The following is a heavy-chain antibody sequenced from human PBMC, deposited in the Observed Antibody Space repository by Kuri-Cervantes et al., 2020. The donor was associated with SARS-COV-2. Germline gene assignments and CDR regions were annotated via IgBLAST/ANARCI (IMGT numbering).Heavy chain of an antibody. V-gene: IGHV3-74*01. CDR3: ARERHGAAGGHFDY. J-gene: IGHJ4*02. D-gene: IGHD6-13*01. CDR1: GFTFSSYW. CDR2: INSDGSST. Sequence: GCMTLSCAVAGFTFSSYWMHWVRQAPRKGLVWVSRINSDGSSTSYTGFVKGRFTISRDNAKNTMYLEMNSLRAEDTAVYFCARERHGAAGGHFDYWVQGTVVTVSS.